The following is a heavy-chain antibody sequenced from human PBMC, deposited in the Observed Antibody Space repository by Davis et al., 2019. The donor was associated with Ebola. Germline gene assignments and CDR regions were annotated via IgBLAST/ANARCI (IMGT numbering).Heavy chain of an antibody. V-gene: IGHV3-11*01. CDR3: AKGHYSNYERDAFDI. D-gene: IGHD4-11*01. Sequence: GESLKISCAASGFTFSDYYMSWIRQAPGKGLEWVSYISSSGSTIYYADSVKGRFTISRDNAKNSLYLQMNSLRAEDTAVYYCAKGHYSNYERDAFDIWGQGTMVTVSS. CDR1: GFTFSDYY. J-gene: IGHJ3*02. CDR2: ISSSGSTI.